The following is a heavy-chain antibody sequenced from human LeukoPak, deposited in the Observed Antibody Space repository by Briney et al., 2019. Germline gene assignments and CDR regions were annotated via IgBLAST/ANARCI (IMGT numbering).Heavy chain of an antibody. CDR1: GGSISSGSYY. Sequence: SETLSLTCTVSGGSISSGSYYWSWIRQPAGKGLKWIGRIYTSGSTNYNPSLKSRVTISVDTSKNQFSLKLSSVTAADTAVYYCARGVLEWLSFDYWGQGTMVTVSS. V-gene: IGHV4-61*02. CDR2: IYTSGST. J-gene: IGHJ4*02. CDR3: ARGVLEWLSFDY. D-gene: IGHD3-3*01.